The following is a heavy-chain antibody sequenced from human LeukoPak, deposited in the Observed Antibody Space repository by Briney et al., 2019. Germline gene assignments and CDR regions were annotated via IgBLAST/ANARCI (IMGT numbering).Heavy chain of an antibody. V-gene: IGHV3-7*03. CDR3: AKAPSSGWYSY. CDR2: IKQDGSEK. J-gene: IGHJ4*02. D-gene: IGHD6-19*01. Sequence: GGSLRLSCAASGFTFSNYWMSWVRQAPGKGLEWVANIKQDGSEKYYVDSVKGRFTISRDNAKNSLYLQMNSLRAEDTALYYCAKAPSSGWYSYWGQGTLVTVSS. CDR1: GFTFSNYW.